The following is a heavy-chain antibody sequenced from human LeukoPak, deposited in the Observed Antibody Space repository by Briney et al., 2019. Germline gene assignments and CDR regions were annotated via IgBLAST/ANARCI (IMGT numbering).Heavy chain of an antibody. J-gene: IGHJ2*01. CDR2: IYHSGST. D-gene: IGHD2-21*02. V-gene: IGHV4-38-2*02. Sequence: SETLSLTCTVSGYSISSGYYWGWIRQPPGKGLEWIGSIYHSGSTNYNPSLKSRVTISVDTSKNQFSLKLSSVTAADTAVYYCARVVVVTATPRWYFDLWGRGTLVTVSS. CDR3: ARVVVVTATPRWYFDL. CDR1: GYSISSGYY.